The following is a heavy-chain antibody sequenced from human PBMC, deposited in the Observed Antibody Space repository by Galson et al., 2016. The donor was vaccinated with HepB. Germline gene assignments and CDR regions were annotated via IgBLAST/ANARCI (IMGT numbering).Heavy chain of an antibody. CDR3: ARAPVRLDDLLTGPPKNPDY. CDR2: ISSSGTTI. V-gene: IGHV3-48*03. CDR1: GFTFSRYE. J-gene: IGHJ4*02. Sequence: SLRLSCAASGFTFSRYEMNWVRQAPGKGLEWVSYISSSGTTIYYADSAKGRFTISRDNAKNSLYLQMNSLRAEDTAVYYCARAPVRLDDLLTGPPKNPDYWGQGTLVTVSS. D-gene: IGHD3-9*01.